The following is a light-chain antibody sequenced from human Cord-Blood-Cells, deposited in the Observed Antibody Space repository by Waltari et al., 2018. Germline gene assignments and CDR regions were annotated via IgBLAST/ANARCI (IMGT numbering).Light chain of an antibody. J-gene: IGLJ3*02. V-gene: IGLV2-23*01. CDR3: CSYAGSSTWV. CDR2: EGS. Sequence: QSALTQPASVSGSPEQSITISCTGTSSAVGSYNLVSWYQRHPGKAPKLMIYEGSKRPSGVSNRFSGSKSGNTASLTISGLQAEDEADYYCCSYAGSSTWVFGGGTKLTVL. CDR1: SSAVGSYNL.